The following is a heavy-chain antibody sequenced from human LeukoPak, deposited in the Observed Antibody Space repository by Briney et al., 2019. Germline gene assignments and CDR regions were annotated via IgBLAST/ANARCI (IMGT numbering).Heavy chain of an antibody. CDR2: ISGSGGST. Sequence: GGSLRLSCAASGFTFSSYAMSWVRQAPGKGLEWVSAISGSGGSTYYADSVKGRFTISRDNAKNSLYLQMNSLRAEDTAVYYCARDQGVWGSYRYTFDYWGQGTLVTVSS. CDR1: GFTFSSYA. D-gene: IGHD3-16*02. CDR3: ARDQGVWGSYRYTFDY. J-gene: IGHJ4*02. V-gene: IGHV3-23*01.